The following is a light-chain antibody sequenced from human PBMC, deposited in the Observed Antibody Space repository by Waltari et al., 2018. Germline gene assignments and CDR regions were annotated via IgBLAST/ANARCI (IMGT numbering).Light chain of an antibody. Sequence: QSGLTQSPSASGTPGQSVTISCSGGASNIGSYNVYWYQQLPGTAPKLLIYRDDRRPSGVPARFYGSKAVTSASLTISGLRSEDAADYYCAAWDDILTAWVFGGGTKLTVL. V-gene: IGLV1-47*01. J-gene: IGLJ3*02. CDR3: AAWDDILTAWV. CDR1: ASNIGSYN. CDR2: RDD.